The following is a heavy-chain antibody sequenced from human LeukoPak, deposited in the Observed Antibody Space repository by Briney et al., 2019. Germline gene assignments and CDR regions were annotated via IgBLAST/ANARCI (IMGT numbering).Heavy chain of an antibody. V-gene: IGHV4-39*07. CDR1: GGSISSSSYY. D-gene: IGHD6-13*01. J-gene: IGHJ5*02. CDR3: AREVRRQQLGRWFDP. CDR2: IYYSGST. Sequence: SETLSLTCTVSGGSISSSSYYWGWIRQPPGKGLEWIGSIYYSGSTYYNPSLKSRVTISVDTSKNQFSLKLSSVTAADTAVYYCAREVRRQQLGRWFDPWGQGTLVTVSS.